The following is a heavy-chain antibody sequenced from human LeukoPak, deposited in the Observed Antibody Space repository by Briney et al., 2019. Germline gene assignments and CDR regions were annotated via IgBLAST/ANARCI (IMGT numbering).Heavy chain of an antibody. CDR2: IIPIFGTA. D-gene: IGHD3-9*01. CDR1: GGTFSSYA. CDR3: ARGRKLTYYDILTGPGRFDP. Sequence: ASVKVSCKASGGTFSSYAISWVRQAPGQGLEWTGGIIPIFGTANYAQKFQGRVTITADESTSTAYMELSSLRSEDTAVYYCARGRKLTYYDILTGPGRFDPWGQGTLVTVSS. J-gene: IGHJ5*02. V-gene: IGHV1-69*01.